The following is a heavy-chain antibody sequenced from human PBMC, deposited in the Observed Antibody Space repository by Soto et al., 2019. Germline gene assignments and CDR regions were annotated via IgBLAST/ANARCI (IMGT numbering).Heavy chain of an antibody. CDR2: ISGSGGST. Sequence: KGLEWVSAISGSGGSTYYADSVKGRFTISRDNSKNTLYLQMNSLRAEDTAVYFFQAEDGIRDVVPVSAFLLNRSSDL. V-gene: IGHV3-23*01. J-gene: IGHJ2*01. D-gene: IGHD3-9*01. CDR3: QAEDGIRDVVPVSAFLLNRSSDL.